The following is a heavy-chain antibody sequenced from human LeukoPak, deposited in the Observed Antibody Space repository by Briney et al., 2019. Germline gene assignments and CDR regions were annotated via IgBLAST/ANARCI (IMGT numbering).Heavy chain of an antibody. J-gene: IGHJ4*02. CDR3: ARGKAGGSYEGFDY. CDR2: IYYSGST. V-gene: IGHV4-39*07. D-gene: IGHD1-26*01. Sequence: SETLSLTCTVSGGSISSSSYYWGWIRQPPGKGLEWIGSIYYSGSTNYNPSLKSRVTISVDKSKNQFSLKLSSVTAADTAVYYCARGKAGGSYEGFDYWGQGTLVTVSS. CDR1: GGSISSSSYY.